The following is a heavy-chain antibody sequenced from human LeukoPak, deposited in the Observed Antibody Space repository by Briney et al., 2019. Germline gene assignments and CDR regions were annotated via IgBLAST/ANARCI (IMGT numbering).Heavy chain of an antibody. CDR1: GFTFSSYT. D-gene: IGHD4-17*01. Sequence: GGSLRLSCAASGFTFSSYTMNWVRQAPGKGLEWVSSISSVSSYIYYADSVKGRFTIPRDNAKNSLYLQMNSLRAEDTAVYYCARDRDDYGYNWFDPWGQGTLVPVSS. CDR3: ARDRDDYGYNWFDP. J-gene: IGHJ5*02. CDR2: ISSVSSYI. V-gene: IGHV3-21*01.